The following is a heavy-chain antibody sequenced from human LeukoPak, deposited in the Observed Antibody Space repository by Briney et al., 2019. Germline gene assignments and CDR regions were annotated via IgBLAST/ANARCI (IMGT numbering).Heavy chain of an antibody. V-gene: IGHV3-11*04. CDR1: GFTFSDYY. Sequence: PGGSLRLSCAASGFTFSDYYMSWIRQAPGKGLEWVSYISSSGSTIYYADSVKGRFTISRDSAKNSLYLRMNSLRAEDTAVYYCVRDHSGWSLDPWGQGTLVTVSS. J-gene: IGHJ5*02. CDR3: VRDHSGWSLDP. D-gene: IGHD6-19*01. CDR2: ISSSGSTI.